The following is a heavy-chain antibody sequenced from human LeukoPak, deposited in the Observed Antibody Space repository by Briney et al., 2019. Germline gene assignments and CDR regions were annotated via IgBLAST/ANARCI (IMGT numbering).Heavy chain of an antibody. CDR1: GFTFSSYG. Sequence: PGGSLRLSCAASGFTFSSYGMSWVRQAPGKGLEWVSAISGTGGTTYYADSVKGRFTISRDNSKNTLYLQMGSLRTEDMAVFYCARGSHRRYSSSWYSLWGQGTLVTVSS. D-gene: IGHD6-13*01. CDR2: ISGTGGTT. J-gene: IGHJ4*02. V-gene: IGHV3-23*01. CDR3: ARGSHRRYSSSWYSL.